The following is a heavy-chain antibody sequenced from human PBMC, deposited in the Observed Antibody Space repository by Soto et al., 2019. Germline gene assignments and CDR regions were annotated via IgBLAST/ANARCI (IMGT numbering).Heavy chain of an antibody. CDR2: ISSSGSTI. CDR3: PRDSGYDTLDY. CDR1: GFTFSSYE. J-gene: IGHJ4*02. D-gene: IGHD5-12*01. V-gene: IGHV3-48*03. Sequence: GGSLRLSCAASGFTFSSYEMNWVRQAPGKGLEWVSYISSSGSTIYYADSVKGRFTISRDNAKNSLYLQMNSLRAEDTAVYYCPRDSGYDTLDYWGQVTLVTVYS.